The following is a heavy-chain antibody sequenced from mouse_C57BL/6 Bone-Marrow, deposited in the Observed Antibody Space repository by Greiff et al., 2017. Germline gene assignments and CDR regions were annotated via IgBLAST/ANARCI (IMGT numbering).Heavy chain of an antibody. Sequence: EVQLVESGGGLVKPGGSLKLSCAASGFTFSDYGMHWVRQAPEKGLEWVAYISSGSSTIYYADTVKGRFTISRDNAKNTLFLQMTSLRSEDTAMYYWARPGGGTTVRSYAMDYWGQGTSVTVSS. J-gene: IGHJ4*01. D-gene: IGHD1-1*01. CDR2: ISSGSSTI. V-gene: IGHV5-17*01. CDR3: ARPGGGTTVRSYAMDY. CDR1: GFTFSDYG.